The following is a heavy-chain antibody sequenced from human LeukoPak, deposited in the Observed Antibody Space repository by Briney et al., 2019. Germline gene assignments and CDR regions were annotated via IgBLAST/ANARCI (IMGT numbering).Heavy chain of an antibody. J-gene: IGHJ6*02. CDR3: AVSCPVPHRRSNGMDV. CDR2: INSSGSTI. D-gene: IGHD5/OR15-5a*01. CDR1: GFTFSSYE. V-gene: IGHV3-48*03. Sequence: GGSLRLSCAASGFTFSSYEMNCVRHAPGKGLEWGSYINSSGSTIYYADSLKGRFTLSRDNAKNSLYLQMNSLRAEDTAVYYCAVSCPVPHRRSNGMDVWGQGTTVTVSS.